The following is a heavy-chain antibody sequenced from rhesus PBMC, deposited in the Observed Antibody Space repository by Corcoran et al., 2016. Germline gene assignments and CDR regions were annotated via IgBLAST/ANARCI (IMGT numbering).Heavy chain of an antibody. Sequence: QVQLQESGPGVVKPSETLSLTCVVSGGSIRDSYRWSWIRQPPGKGLEWIGYIHGSYTNTNYNPSLKSRVCTSKDTSKILFSVKLSSVTAADTAVYYCVRGDFCTGGGCHFDFWGQGVLVTVSS. V-gene: IGHV4S10*01. CDR1: GGSIRDSYR. J-gene: IGHJ4*01. CDR2: IHGSYTNT. D-gene: IGHD2-21*01. CDR3: VRGDFCTGGGCHFDF.